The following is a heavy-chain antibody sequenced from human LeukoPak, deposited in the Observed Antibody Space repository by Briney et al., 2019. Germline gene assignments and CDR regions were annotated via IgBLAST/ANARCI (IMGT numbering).Heavy chain of an antibody. V-gene: IGHV1-69*13. CDR3: ARARDGYNFWDYYFDY. D-gene: IGHD5-24*01. Sequence: GASVKFSCKASGGTFSSYAISWVRQAPGQGLEWMGGIIPIFGTANYAQKFQGRVTITADESTSTAYMELSSLRSEDTAVYYCARARDGYNFWDYYFDYWGQGTLVTVSS. J-gene: IGHJ4*02. CDR1: GGTFSSYA. CDR2: IIPIFGTA.